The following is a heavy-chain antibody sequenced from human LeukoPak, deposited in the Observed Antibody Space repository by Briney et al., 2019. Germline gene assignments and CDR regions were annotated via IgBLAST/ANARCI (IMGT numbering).Heavy chain of an antibody. V-gene: IGHV3-64*01. CDR1: GFTFSSYA. CDR2: ISSNGGST. Sequence: GGSLRLSCAASGFTFSSYAMHWVRQAPGEGLEYVSAISSNGGSTYYANSVKGRFTISRDNSKNTLYLQMGSLRAEDMAVYYCARVKSSSWFYYFDYWGQGTLVTVSS. J-gene: IGHJ4*02. CDR3: ARVKSSSWFYYFDY. D-gene: IGHD6-13*01.